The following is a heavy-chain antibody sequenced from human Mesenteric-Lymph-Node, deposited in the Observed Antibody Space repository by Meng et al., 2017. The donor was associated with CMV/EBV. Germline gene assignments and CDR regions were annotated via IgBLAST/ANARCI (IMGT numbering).Heavy chain of an antibody. Sequence: GGSLRLSCAASGFTFSSYGMHWVRQAPGKGLGWVAFIRYDGSNKYYADSVKGRFTISRDNSKNTLYLQMNSLRAEDTAAYYCATCEGAGLYYYYGMDVWGQGTTVTVSS. CDR3: ATCEGAGLYYYYGMDV. D-gene: IGHD1-14*01. CDR1: GFTFSSYG. CDR2: IRYDGSNK. J-gene: IGHJ6*02. V-gene: IGHV3-30*02.